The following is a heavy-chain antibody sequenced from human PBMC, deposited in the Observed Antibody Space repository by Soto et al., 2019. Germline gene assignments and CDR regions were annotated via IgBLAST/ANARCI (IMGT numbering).Heavy chain of an antibody. V-gene: IGHV1-8*01. CDR1: GYTFTSYD. J-gene: IGHJ4*02. CDR3: ARRAETNGWNGFGADKYYFDF. D-gene: IGHD1-1*01. Sequence: QVQLVQSGAEVRKPGASVKVSCEASGYTFTSYDIYWVRQATGQGLEWMGWMNPNTGNSGYAQKFQGIVTMTSETSISTAQMELSSLRSEDTAVYYCARRAETNGWNGFGADKYYFDFWGQGTLVTVSS. CDR2: MNPNTGNS.